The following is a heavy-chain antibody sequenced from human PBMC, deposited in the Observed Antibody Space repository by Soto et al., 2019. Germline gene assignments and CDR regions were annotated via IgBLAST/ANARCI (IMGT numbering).Heavy chain of an antibody. CDR1: GGSISSSSYY. V-gene: IGHV4-39*07. CDR2: IYYSGST. J-gene: IGHJ6*02. CDR3: ARGSFDGSGSYMPLHYYYYGMHV. Sequence: SETLSLTCTVSGGSISSSSYYWGWIRQPPGKGLEWIGSIYYSGSTYYNPSLKSRVTISVDTSKNQFSLKLSSVTAADTAVYYCARGSFDGSGSYMPLHYYYYGMHVSGQATTVTVSS. D-gene: IGHD3-10*01.